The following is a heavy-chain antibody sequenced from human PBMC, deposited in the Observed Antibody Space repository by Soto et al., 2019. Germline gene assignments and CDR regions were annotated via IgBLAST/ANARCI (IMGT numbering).Heavy chain of an antibody. J-gene: IGHJ5*02. CDR2: VPSTGST. V-gene: IGHV4-4*07. Sequence: SETLSLTCTVSGGSTSNYYWNWIRQPAEKRLEWIGRVPSTGSTYYNPSLKSRVTMSVDTSKNQVSLNLTSVTAADTAVYYCARGVPAAGTDWFDPWGQGTLVTVSS. D-gene: IGHD6-13*01. CDR1: GGSTSNYY. CDR3: ARGVPAAGTDWFDP.